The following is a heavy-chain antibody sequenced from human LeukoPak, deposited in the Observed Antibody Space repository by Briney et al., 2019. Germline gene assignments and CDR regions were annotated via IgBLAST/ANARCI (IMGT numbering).Heavy chain of an antibody. D-gene: IGHD2-15*01. CDR3: ARGLYCSGINCYNGMDV. CDR1: GFTFSSYY. V-gene: IGHV3-74*01. CDR2: INGDGSST. Sequence: PGGSLRLSCAASGFTFSSYYIHWVRQAPGKGLEWVSRINGDGSSTGYADTVKGRFTISRDNAKNTVYLQMNSLRVEDTAVYSCARGLYCSGINCYNGMDVWGKGTTVTVSS. J-gene: IGHJ6*04.